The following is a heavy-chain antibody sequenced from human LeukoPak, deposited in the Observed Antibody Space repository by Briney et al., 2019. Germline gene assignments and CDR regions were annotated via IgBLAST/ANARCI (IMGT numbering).Heavy chain of an antibody. CDR3: ARTPMSIDAFDI. Sequence: SETLSLTCAVYGGSFSGYYWSWIRQPPGKGLEWIGEINHSGSTNYNPSLKSRVTISVDTSKNQFSLKLSSVTAADTAVYYCARTPMSIDAFDIWGQGTMVTVSS. CDR2: INHSGST. D-gene: IGHD2-21*01. V-gene: IGHV4-34*01. CDR1: GGSFSGYY. J-gene: IGHJ3*02.